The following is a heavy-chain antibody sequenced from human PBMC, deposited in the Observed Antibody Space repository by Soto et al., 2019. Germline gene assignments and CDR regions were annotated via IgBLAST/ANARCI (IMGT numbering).Heavy chain of an antibody. J-gene: IGHJ6*02. CDR2: IYYSGIT. CDR1: GGSISSGVYY. Sequence: SETLSLTCTFSGGSISSGVYYGTWIRQPPGQVLDWIGYIYYSGITAYNPSLKSRVPISVDTSKNQFSLKLSSVTAVERAVYYCARDRVVVTAIHPGGYYYYGMDVWGQGTTVTVSS. D-gene: IGHD2-21*02. CDR3: ARDRVVVTAIHPGGYYYYGMDV. V-gene: IGHV4-31*03.